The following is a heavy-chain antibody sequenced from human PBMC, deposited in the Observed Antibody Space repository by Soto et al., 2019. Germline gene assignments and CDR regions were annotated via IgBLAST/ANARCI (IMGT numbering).Heavy chain of an antibody. V-gene: IGHV4-34*01. CDR3: ASTLYCSGGSCATLFDY. D-gene: IGHD2-15*01. CDR2: INHSGST. Sequence: PSETLSLTCAVYGGSFSGYYWSWIRQPPGKGLEWIGEINHSGSTNYNPSLKSRVTISVDTSKNQFSLKLSSVTAADTAVYYCASTLYCSGGSCATLFDYWGQGTLVTVSS. J-gene: IGHJ4*02. CDR1: GGSFSGYY.